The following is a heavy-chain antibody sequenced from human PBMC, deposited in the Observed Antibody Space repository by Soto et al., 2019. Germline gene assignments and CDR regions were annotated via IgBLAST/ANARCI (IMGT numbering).Heavy chain of an antibody. CDR2: INHSGST. Sequence: QVQLQQWGAGLLKPSETLSLTCAVYGGSFSGYYWSWIRQPPGKGLEWIGEINHSGSTNYNPSLKSRVTISVDTSKNQFSLKLSSVTAADTAVYYCARGLDRGIPNPLYWFDPWGQGTLVTVSS. CDR3: ARGLDRGIPNPLYWFDP. V-gene: IGHV4-34*01. J-gene: IGHJ5*02. CDR1: GGSFSGYY. D-gene: IGHD1-26*01.